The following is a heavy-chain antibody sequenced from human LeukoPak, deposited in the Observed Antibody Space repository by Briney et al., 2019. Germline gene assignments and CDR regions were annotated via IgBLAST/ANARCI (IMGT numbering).Heavy chain of an antibody. CDR3: AREGESGSYIDY. CDR2: IWYDGSNK. Sequence: PGGSLRLSCAASGFTFGSYGVRWVRQAPGKGLEWVAVIWYDGSNKYYADSVKGRFTISRDNSKNTMYLEMNSLRAEDTAVYCCAREGESGSYIDYWGQGTLVTVSS. J-gene: IGHJ4*02. V-gene: IGHV3-33*01. CDR1: GFTFGSYG. D-gene: IGHD1-26*01.